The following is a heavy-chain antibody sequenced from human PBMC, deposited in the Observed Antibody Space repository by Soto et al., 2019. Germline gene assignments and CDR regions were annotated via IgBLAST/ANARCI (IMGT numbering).Heavy chain of an antibody. D-gene: IGHD4-17*01. V-gene: IGHV1-18*01. J-gene: IGHJ3*02. CDR2: ISAYNGNT. CDR1: GYTFTSYG. Sequence: ASVKVSCKASGYTFTSYGISWVRQAPGQGLEWMGWISAYNGNTNYAQKLQGRVTMTRNTSISTAYMELSSLRSEDTAVYYCARMTTADAFDIWGQGTMVTVSS. CDR3: ARMTTADAFDI.